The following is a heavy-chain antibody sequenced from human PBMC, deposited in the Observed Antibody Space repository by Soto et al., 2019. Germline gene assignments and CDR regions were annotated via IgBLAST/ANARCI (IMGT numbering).Heavy chain of an antibody. V-gene: IGHV4-34*01. CDR2: INHSGST. CDR3: ARGQGVWGSYRKDLDY. CDR1: GGSFSGYY. J-gene: IGHJ4*02. D-gene: IGHD3-16*02. Sequence: SETLSLTCAVYGGSFSGYYWSWIRQPPGKGLEWIGEINHSGSTNYNPSLKSRVTISVDTSKNRFSLKLGPVTAADTAVYYCARGQGVWGSYRKDLDYWGQGTLVTVSS.